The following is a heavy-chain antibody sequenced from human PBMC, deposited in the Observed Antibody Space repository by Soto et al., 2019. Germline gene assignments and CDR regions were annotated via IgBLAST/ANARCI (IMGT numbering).Heavy chain of an antibody. Sequence: GGALRGSCAASGFTFSSYAMSWVRQAPGKGLEWVSAISGSGGSTYYADAVKGRFTISRDNSKNTLYLQMNSRRAEDTAVYYCAKGPYSSSWYDFQHWGQGTLVTVSP. V-gene: IGHV3-23*01. J-gene: IGHJ1*01. D-gene: IGHD6-13*01. CDR1: GFTFSSYA. CDR2: ISGSGGST. CDR3: AKGPYSSSWYDFQH.